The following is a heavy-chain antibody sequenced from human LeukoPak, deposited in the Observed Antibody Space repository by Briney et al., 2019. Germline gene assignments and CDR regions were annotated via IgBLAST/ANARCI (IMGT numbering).Heavy chain of an antibody. CDR2: INPNSGGT. CDR3: ARFPYYYDSSGYSPFDY. CDR1: GYTFTDYY. D-gene: IGHD3-22*01. J-gene: IGHJ4*02. V-gene: IGHV1-2*02. Sequence: GASVKVSCKASGYTFTDYYIHWVRQAPGQGLEWMGWINPNSGGTKYAQKFQGRVTMTRDTSTSTVYMELSSLRSEDTAVYYCARFPYYYDSSGYSPFDYWGQGTLVTVSS.